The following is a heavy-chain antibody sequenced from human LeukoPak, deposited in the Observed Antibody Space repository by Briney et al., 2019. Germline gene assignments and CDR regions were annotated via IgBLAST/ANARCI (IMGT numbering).Heavy chain of an antibody. CDR3: AKDPTYYYGPGSYSY. CDR1: GFTFSSYP. Sequence: GGSLRLSCAASGFTFSSYPMSWVRQAPGKGLEWVSAISGSGGSTYYADSVKGRFTISRDNSKNTLYLQMNSLRAEDTVVYYCAKDPTYYYGPGSYSYWGQGTLVTVYS. D-gene: IGHD3-10*01. CDR2: ISGSGGST. V-gene: IGHV3-23*01. J-gene: IGHJ4*02.